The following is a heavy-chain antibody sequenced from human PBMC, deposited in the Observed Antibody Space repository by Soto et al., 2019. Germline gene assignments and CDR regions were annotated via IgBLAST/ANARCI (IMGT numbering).Heavy chain of an antibody. Sequence: SETLSLTCTVSSGSITSVNSYWSWIRQSPGKGLEWIGYIYYSGSSYYNPSLKGRVTISEDTSKKQFSLKLNSVTAADTAVYYCARGSSGWSSIRLDDWGQGTLVTVS. D-gene: IGHD6-19*01. CDR3: ARGSSGWSSIRLDD. CDR1: SGSITSVNSY. V-gene: IGHV4-31*03. CDR2: IYYSGSS. J-gene: IGHJ4*02.